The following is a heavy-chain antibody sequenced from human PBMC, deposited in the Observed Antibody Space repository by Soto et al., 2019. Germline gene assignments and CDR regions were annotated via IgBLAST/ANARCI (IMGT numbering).Heavy chain of an antibody. CDR3: ASPLYSYGPMDV. V-gene: IGHV4-61*01. D-gene: IGHD5-18*01. CDR1: GGSVSSGSYY. CDR2: IYYSGST. Sequence: QVQLQESGPGLVKPSETLSLTCTVSGGSVSSGSYYWSWIRQPPGKGLEWIGYIYYSGSTNYNPSPKSRVTISVDTSKNQFSLKLSSVTAADTAVYYCASPLYSYGPMDVWGQGTTVTVSS. J-gene: IGHJ6*02.